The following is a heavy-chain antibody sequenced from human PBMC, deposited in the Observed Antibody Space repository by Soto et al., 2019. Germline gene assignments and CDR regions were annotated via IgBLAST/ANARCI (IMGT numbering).Heavy chain of an antibody. D-gene: IGHD6-6*01. Sequence: SETLSLTCTVSGDSISRGGYYWSWIRQHPGKGLEWIGYIYYTGSTYYNPSLKSRVTISMDTSKNHFAMRLSSVTDADTAVYYCARASSSSSAADYWGQGTLVTVSS. J-gene: IGHJ4*02. CDR3: ARASSSSSAADY. CDR2: IYYTGST. V-gene: IGHV4-31*02. CDR1: GDSISRGGYY.